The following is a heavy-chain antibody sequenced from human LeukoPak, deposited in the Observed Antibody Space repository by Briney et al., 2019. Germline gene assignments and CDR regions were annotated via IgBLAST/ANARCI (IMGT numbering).Heavy chain of an antibody. V-gene: IGHV3-9*01. J-gene: IGHJ3*02. CDR1: GFTFGDYA. D-gene: IGHD1-26*01. Sequence: GGSLRLSCAASGFTFGDYAMHWVRQAPGKGLEWVSGISWNSGSIGYADSVKGRFTISRDNAKNSLYLQMNSLRAEDTAVYYCARVPYSGSYFPIWGQGTMVTVSS. CDR3: ARVPYSGSYFPI. CDR2: ISWNSGSI.